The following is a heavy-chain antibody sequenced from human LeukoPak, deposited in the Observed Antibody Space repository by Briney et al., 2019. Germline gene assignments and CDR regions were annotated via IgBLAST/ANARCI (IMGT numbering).Heavy chain of an antibody. CDR1: GYSFTGYY. V-gene: IGHV1-2*02. CDR3: ARDLYSGYDLESGFDY. J-gene: IGHJ4*02. CDR2: MNPNSGGT. D-gene: IGHD5-12*01. Sequence: ASVKVSCKASGYSFTGYYMHWVRQAPGQGLEWMGWMNPNSGGTNYAQKFQGRVTMTRDTSISTAYMELSRLRSDDTAVYYCARDLYSGYDLESGFDYWGQGTLVTVSS.